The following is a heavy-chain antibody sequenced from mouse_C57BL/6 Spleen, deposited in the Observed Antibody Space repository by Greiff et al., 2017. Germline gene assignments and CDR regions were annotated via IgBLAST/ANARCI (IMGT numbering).Heavy chain of an antibody. CDR3: AIDYGNYGDYAMDY. CDR2: IYPGDGDT. Sequence: QVQLQQSGPELVKPGASVKISCKASGYAFSSSWMNWVKQRPGKGLEWIGRIYPGDGDTNYNGKFKGKATLTADKSSSTAYMQLSSLTSEDSAVYFCAIDYGNYGDYAMDYWGQGTSVTVSS. D-gene: IGHD2-1*01. J-gene: IGHJ4*01. CDR1: GYAFSSSW. V-gene: IGHV1-82*01.